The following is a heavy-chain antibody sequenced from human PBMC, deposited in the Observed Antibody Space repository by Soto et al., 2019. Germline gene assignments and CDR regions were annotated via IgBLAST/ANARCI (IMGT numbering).Heavy chain of an antibody. J-gene: IGHJ5*02. CDR2: IYYSGST. CDR3: ARACITMVRGVITLSWFDP. CDR1: GGSISSGGYY. Sequence: QVQLQESGPGLVKPSQTLSLTCTVSGGSISSGGYYWSWIRQHPGKGLEWIGYIYYSGSTYYNPSLKSRVTISVDTSKNQFSLKLSSVTAADTAVYYCARACITMVRGVITLSWFDPWGQGTLVTVSS. D-gene: IGHD3-10*01. V-gene: IGHV4-31*03.